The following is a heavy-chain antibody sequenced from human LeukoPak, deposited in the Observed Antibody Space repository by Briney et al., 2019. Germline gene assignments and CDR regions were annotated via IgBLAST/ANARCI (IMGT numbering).Heavy chain of an antibody. CDR1: GFTFSSYG. D-gene: IGHD2-8*01. CDR2: MWYDGSNK. J-gene: IGHJ6*03. V-gene: IGHV3-33*06. CDR3: AKDGPNGPYYYYYYYMDV. Sequence: GGSLRLSCAASGFTFSSYGMHWVRQAPGKGLEWVAVMWYDGSNKYYADSVKGRFTISRDNSKNTLYLQMNSPRAEDTAVYYCAKDGPNGPYYYYYYYMDVWGKGTTVTVSS.